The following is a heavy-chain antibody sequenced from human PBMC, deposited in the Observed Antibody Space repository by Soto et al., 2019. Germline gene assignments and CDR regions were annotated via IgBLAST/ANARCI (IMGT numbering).Heavy chain of an antibody. D-gene: IGHD2-2*02. CDR3: AIEYCSSTSCYRDY. CDR1: GGTFSSYT. CDR2: IIPILGIA. J-gene: IGHJ4*02. V-gene: IGHV1-69*08. Sequence: QVQLVQSGAEVKKPGSSVKVSCKASGGTFSSYTISWVRQAPGQGLEWMGRIIPILGIANYAQKFQGRVTITADKSTSTAYMERSSLRSEDTDVYYCAIEYCSSTSCYRDYWGQGTLVTVSS.